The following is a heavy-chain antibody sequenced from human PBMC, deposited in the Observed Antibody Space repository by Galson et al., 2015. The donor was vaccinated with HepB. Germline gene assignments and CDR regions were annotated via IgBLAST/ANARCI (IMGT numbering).Heavy chain of an antibody. V-gene: IGHV1-18*01. J-gene: IGHJ3*02. CDR1: GYTSTSYG. D-gene: IGHD3-16*01. CDR2: ISADNSNT. CDR3: ARDESGSYADAFDI. Sequence: SVKVSCKASGYTSTSYGISWVRQAPGQGLEWMGWISADNSNTNSVQKFQGRVTLTTDTTTSTAYMELRSLRSDDTAVYYCARDESGSYADAFDIWGQGTKVTVSS.